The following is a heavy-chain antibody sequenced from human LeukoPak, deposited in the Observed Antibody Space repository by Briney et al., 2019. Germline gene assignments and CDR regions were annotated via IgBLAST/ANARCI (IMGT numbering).Heavy chain of an antibody. D-gene: IGHD3-3*01. J-gene: IGHJ6*04. CDR1: GGSFSGYY. V-gene: IGHV4-34*01. Sequence: SETLSLTCAVYGGSFSGYYWSWIRQPPGKGLEWIGEINHSGSTNYNPSLKGRVTISVDTSKNQFSLKLSSVTAADTAVYYCARGFTIFGVALGVWGKGTTVTVSP. CDR2: INHSGST. CDR3: ARGFTIFGVALGV.